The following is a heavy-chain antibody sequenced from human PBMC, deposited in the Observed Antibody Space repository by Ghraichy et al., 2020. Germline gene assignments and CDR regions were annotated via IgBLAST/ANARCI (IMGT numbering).Heavy chain of an antibody. CDR3: ARDPSAGSTAWYYFDY. J-gene: IGHJ4*02. Sequence: GGSLRLSCVVSGFTFSTSWMTWVRQAPGKGLEWVAYMNQDGSEIHYVDSVKGRFTISRENAKNSLHLQMNSLRAEDTAVYYCARDPSAGSTAWYYFDYWSQGNLVTVSS. CDR2: MNQDGSEI. V-gene: IGHV3-7*03. D-gene: IGHD1-1*01. CDR1: GFTFSTSW.